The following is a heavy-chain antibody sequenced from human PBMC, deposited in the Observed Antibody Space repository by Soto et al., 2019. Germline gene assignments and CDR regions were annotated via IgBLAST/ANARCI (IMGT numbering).Heavy chain of an antibody. V-gene: IGHV4-31*03. CDR1: VGSISSGGYY. CDR3: ARVGPWVPYYYDSSPYTFENWFDP. J-gene: IGHJ5*02. Sequence: PSETLSLTCTVSVGSISSGGYYWSWIRQHPGKGLEWIGYIYYSGSTYYNPSLNSRVTLSIDMTNNHVSLILNSVTAADTAVYYCARVGPWVPYYYDSSPYTFENWFDPWGQGTLVTVSS. D-gene: IGHD3-22*01. CDR2: IYYSGST.